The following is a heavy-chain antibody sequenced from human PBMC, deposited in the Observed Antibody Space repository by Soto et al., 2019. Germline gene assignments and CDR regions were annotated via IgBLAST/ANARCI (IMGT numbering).Heavy chain of an antibody. CDR2: IIPILGIA. V-gene: IGHV1-69*08. J-gene: IGHJ6*02. D-gene: IGHD4-17*01. CDR3: ARDGTTVTTPYYYYYGMDV. CDR1: GGTFSSYT. Sequence: QVQLVQSGAEVKKPGSSVKVSCKASGGTFSSYTISWVRQAPGQGLEWMGRIIPILGIANYAQKFQGRVTITTDNSTSTAYMDLSSRRSEDTAVYYCARDGTTVTTPYYYYYGMDVWGQGTTVTVSS.